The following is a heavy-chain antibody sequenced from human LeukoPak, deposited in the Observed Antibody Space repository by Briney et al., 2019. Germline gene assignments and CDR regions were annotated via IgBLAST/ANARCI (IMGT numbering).Heavy chain of an antibody. V-gene: IGHV4-4*07. D-gene: IGHD6-13*01. Sequence: SETLSLTCTVSGGSISSYYWNWIRQPAGKGLEWIGRIFTSGTTNYNPSLKSRVTMTVDTSKNQFSLRLSSVTAADTAVYYCAQGTPGSSNWYWGQGALVTVSS. CDR2: IFTSGTT. CDR1: GGSISSYY. CDR3: AQGTPGSSNWY. J-gene: IGHJ4*02.